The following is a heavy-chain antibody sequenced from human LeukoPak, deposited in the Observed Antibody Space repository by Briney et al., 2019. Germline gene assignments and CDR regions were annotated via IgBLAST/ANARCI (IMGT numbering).Heavy chain of an antibody. CDR3: ARAPGWLQEPYYFDY. CDR2: INHSGST. CDR1: GGSFSGYY. V-gene: IGHV4-34*01. Sequence: PSETLSLTCAVYGGSFSGYYWSWIRQPPGKGLEWIGEINHSGSTNYNPSLKSRVTISVDTSKNQFSLKLSSVTAADTAVYYCARAPGWLQEPYYFDYWGQGTLVTVSS. J-gene: IGHJ4*02. D-gene: IGHD5-24*01.